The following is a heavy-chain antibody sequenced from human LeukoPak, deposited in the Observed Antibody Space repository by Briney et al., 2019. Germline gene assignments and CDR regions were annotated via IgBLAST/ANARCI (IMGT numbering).Heavy chain of an antibody. Sequence: GGSLRLSCAASGFTFSRSWMTWVRQAPGKGLEWVANIQGDGIEKYYVDSVKGRFTVSRDNAKNSLYLQMNSLRAEDTAVYYCATNWGWGLDSWGQGTLVTVSS. V-gene: IGHV3-7*02. J-gene: IGHJ4*02. CDR3: ATNWGWGLDS. CDR1: GFTFSRSW. CDR2: IQGDGIEK. D-gene: IGHD7-27*01.